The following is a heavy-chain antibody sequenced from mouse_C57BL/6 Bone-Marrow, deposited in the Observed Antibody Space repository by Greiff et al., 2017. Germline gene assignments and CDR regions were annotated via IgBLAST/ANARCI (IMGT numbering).Heavy chain of an antibody. J-gene: IGHJ3*01. Sequence: DVQLQESGTVLARPGASVKMSCKASGYSFTSYWMHWVKQRPGQGLEWIGSIYPGNSDTSYNQKFKGKAKLTAVTSARTAYMELSSLTNEDSAVYYCTRWGFWFAYWGQGTLVTVSA. V-gene: IGHV1-5*01. CDR1: GYSFTSYW. CDR3: TRWGFWFAY. CDR2: IYPGNSDT.